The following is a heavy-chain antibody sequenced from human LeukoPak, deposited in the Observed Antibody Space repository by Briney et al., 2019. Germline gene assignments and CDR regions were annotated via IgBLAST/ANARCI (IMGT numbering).Heavy chain of an antibody. CDR3: ARAKERAIWGSYRPNWFDP. J-gene: IGHJ5*02. CDR2: ISAYNGNT. Sequence: ASVKVSCKASGYTFTSYGISWVRQAPGQGLEWMGWISAYNGNTNYAQKLQGRVTMTTDTSTSTAYMELGSLRSGDTAVYYCARAKERAIWGSYRPNWFDPWGQGTLVTVSS. CDR1: GYTFTSYG. D-gene: IGHD3-16*02. V-gene: IGHV1-18*01.